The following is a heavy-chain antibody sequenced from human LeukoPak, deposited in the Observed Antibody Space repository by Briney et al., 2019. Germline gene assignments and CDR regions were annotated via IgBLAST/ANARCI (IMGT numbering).Heavy chain of an antibody. CDR2: ISYDGNIK. V-gene: IGHV3-30*03. J-gene: IGHJ4*02. CDR3: ARDRSSGYERDFDY. D-gene: IGHD5-12*01. Sequence: GTSLRLSCAASGFSFTSYNFHWVRQAPGKGLQWLGFISYDGNIKYEDSVKGRFTISRDNSKNTLYLQMNSLRAEDTAVYYCARDRSSGYERDFDYWGQGTLVTVSS. CDR1: GFSFTSYN.